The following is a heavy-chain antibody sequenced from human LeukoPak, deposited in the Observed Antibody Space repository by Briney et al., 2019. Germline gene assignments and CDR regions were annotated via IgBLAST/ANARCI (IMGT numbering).Heavy chain of an antibody. Sequence: HTGGSLRLSCAASGFTFSSYAMSWVRQAPGKGLEWVSAISGSGGSTYYADSVKGRFTISRDNSKSTLYLQMNSLRAEDTAVYYCAKLVPSDDFWSGYLGWFDPWGQGTLVTVSS. V-gene: IGHV3-23*01. J-gene: IGHJ5*02. CDR1: GFTFSSYA. CDR3: AKLVPSDDFWSGYLGWFDP. CDR2: ISGSGGST. D-gene: IGHD3-3*01.